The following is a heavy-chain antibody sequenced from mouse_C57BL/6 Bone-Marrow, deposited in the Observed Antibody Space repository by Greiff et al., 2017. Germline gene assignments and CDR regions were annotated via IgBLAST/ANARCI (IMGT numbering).Heavy chain of an antibody. CDR1: GFTFSSYA. J-gene: IGHJ3*01. V-gene: IGHV5-4*03. CDR3: ARDGYFLFAY. Sequence: DVKLVESGGGLVKPGGSLKLSCAASGFTFSSYAMSWVRQTPDTRLKWVATISDGGSYTYYPDTVKGRFTISRDNAKNNLYLQRSHLKSEDTAMYYGARDGYFLFAYWGQGTLVTVSA. D-gene: IGHD2-3*01. CDR2: ISDGGSYT.